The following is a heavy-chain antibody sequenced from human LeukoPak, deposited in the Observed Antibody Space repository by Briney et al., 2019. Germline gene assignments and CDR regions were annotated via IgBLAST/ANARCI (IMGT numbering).Heavy chain of an antibody. CDR1: GFTFSSFA. CDR2: ISDNSGNT. D-gene: IGHD6-19*01. CDR3: SNGRTSSGTLQHDY. Sequence: GGSLRLSCAPSGFTFSSFAMSWVRQAPGQGLEWVSAISDNSGNTYYADSVKGRFTISRDNSENTLYLQMNSLRAEDTALYYCSNGRTSSGTLQHDYWGQGTLVTVSS. V-gene: IGHV3-23*01. J-gene: IGHJ4*02.